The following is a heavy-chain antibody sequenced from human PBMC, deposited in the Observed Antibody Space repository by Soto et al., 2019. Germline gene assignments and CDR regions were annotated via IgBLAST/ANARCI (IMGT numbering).Heavy chain of an antibody. CDR2: ISYDGSNK. CDR1: GFTFSSYG. J-gene: IGHJ4*02. D-gene: IGHD3-10*01. Sequence: QVQLVESGGGVVQPGRSLRLSCAASGFTFSSYGMHWVRQAPGKGLEWVADISYDGSNKYYADSVKGRFTISRDNSKNTLYLQMNSLRAEDTAVYYCAKAFYRGSGRPTIDYWGQGTLVTVSS. V-gene: IGHV3-30*18. CDR3: AKAFYRGSGRPTIDY.